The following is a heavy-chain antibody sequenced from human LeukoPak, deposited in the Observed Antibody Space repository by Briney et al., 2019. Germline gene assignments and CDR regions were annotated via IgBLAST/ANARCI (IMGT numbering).Heavy chain of an antibody. CDR1: GFTASSNY. D-gene: IGHD5-18*01. CDR3: ARGGYSYGYGVDY. Sequence: GGSLRLSCAASGFTASSNYMSWVRQAPGKGLEWVSVIYSGGSTYYADSVKGRFTISRDNSKNTLYLQMNSLRAEDTAVYYCARGGYSYGYGVDYWGQGTLVTVSS. CDR2: IYSGGST. V-gene: IGHV3-66*01. J-gene: IGHJ4*02.